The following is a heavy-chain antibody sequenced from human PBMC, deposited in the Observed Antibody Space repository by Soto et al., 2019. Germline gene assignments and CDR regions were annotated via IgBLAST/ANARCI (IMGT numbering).Heavy chain of an antibody. CDR2: IVVGSGNT. Sequence: ASVKVSCKASGFTFTSSAVQWVRQARGQRLEWIGWIVVGSGNTNYAQKFQERVTITRDMSTSTAYMKLSSLRSEDTAVYYCAASGYSSGWDIPGTGYWGQGTLVTVSS. J-gene: IGHJ4*02. V-gene: IGHV1-58*01. CDR3: AASGYSSGWDIPGTGY. D-gene: IGHD6-19*01. CDR1: GFTFTSSA.